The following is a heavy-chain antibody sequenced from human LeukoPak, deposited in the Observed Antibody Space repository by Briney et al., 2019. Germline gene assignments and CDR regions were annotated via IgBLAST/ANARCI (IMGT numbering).Heavy chain of an antibody. CDR3: ARDLGYCTNGVCYTGSNWIDP. CDR2: IYYSGST. Sequence: PSETLSLTCTVSGGSISSSSYYWGWIRQPPGKGLEWIGSIYYSGSTYYNPSLKSRVTISVDTSKNQFSLKLSSVTAADTAVYYCARDLGYCTNGVCYTGSNWIDPWGQGTLVTVSS. V-gene: IGHV4-39*07. J-gene: IGHJ5*02. CDR1: GGSISSSSYY. D-gene: IGHD2-8*01.